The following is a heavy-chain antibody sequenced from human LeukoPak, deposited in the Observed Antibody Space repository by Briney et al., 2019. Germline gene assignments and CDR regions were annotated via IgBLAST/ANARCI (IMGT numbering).Heavy chain of an antibody. J-gene: IGHJ3*02. Sequence: KTSETLSLTCAVSGGSISNSGYYWAWIRQPPGKGLEYIGNIHYSDSALYNPSLKSRVTIFVDTSKNQFSLKLSSVTAADTAVYYCARQEIVVVPAATNAFDIWGQGTMVTVSS. CDR3: ARQEIVVVPAATNAFDI. D-gene: IGHD2-2*01. CDR1: GGSISNSGYY. V-gene: IGHV4-39*01. CDR2: IHYSDSA.